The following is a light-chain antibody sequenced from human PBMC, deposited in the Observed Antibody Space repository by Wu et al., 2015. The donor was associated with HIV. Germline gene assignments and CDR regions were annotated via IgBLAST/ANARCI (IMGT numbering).Light chain of an antibody. J-gene: IGKJ2*01. Sequence: ELGMTQSPATLSVSPGDGATLSCRASQSINTDLAWYQQKSGQAPRLLIYDASTRATGIPARFSGSGSGTEFTLTINNMQSEDFAVYSCQQYNNWPPLFGQGTKLEI. V-gene: IGKV3-15*01. CDR2: DAS. CDR3: QQYNNWPPL. CDR1: QSINTD.